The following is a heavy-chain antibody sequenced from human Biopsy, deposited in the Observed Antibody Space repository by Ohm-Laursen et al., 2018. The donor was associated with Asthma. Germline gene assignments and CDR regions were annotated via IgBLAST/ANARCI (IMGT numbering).Heavy chain of an antibody. Sequence: SLRLSCAASGFTFSSYGMYWVRQAPGKGLEWVAVISYDGSNKYYADSVKGRFTTSRDNSKNTLYLQMNSLRAEDTAVYYCAKDTEGRYDFWSGLSYNYYGMDVWGQGTTVTVSS. CDR2: ISYDGSNK. CDR1: GFTFSSYG. J-gene: IGHJ6*02. D-gene: IGHD3-3*01. V-gene: IGHV3-30*18. CDR3: AKDTEGRYDFWSGLSYNYYGMDV.